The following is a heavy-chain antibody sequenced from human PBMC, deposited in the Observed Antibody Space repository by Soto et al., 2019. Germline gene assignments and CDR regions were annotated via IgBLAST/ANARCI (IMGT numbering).Heavy chain of an antibody. V-gene: IGHV4-59*01. CDR1: GGSISSYY. J-gene: IGHJ3*02. CDR3: ARGGALLEGLLISDFDI. CDR2: IYYSGST. Sequence: SETLSLTCTVSGGSISSYYWSWIRQPPGKGLEWIGYIYYSGSTNYNPSLKSRVTISVDTSKNQFSLKLSSVTAADTAVYYCARGGALLEGLLISDFDIWGQGTMVTVSS. D-gene: IGHD3-3*02.